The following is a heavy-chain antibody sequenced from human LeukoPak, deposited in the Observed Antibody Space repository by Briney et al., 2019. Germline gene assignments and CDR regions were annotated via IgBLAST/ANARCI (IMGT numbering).Heavy chain of an antibody. V-gene: IGHV4-59*12. CDR2: IYYSGST. CDR3: ARLVAGTAWFDP. J-gene: IGHJ5*02. CDR1: GGSISSYY. Sequence: PSETLSLTCTVSGGSISSYYWSWIRQPPGQGLEWIAYIYYSGSTNYNPSLKSRVTISVDTSKKQFSLRLSSVTAADTAVYYCARLVAGTAWFDPWGQGTLVTVSS. D-gene: IGHD6-19*01.